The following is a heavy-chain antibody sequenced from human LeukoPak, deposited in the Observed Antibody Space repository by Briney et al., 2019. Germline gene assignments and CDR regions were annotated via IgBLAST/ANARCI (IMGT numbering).Heavy chain of an antibody. V-gene: IGHV3-23*01. Sequence: GGSLRLSCAASGFTFSSYAMSWVRQAPGKGLEWVSAISGSGGSTYYADSVQGRFTISRDNAKDSLYLEMNSLRAEDTAVYYCAKGRVGLGYCSSTSCRGESNWFDPWGQGTLVTVSS. J-gene: IGHJ5*02. CDR1: GFTFSSYA. CDR3: AKGRVGLGYCSSTSCRGESNWFDP. D-gene: IGHD2-2*01. CDR2: ISGSGGST.